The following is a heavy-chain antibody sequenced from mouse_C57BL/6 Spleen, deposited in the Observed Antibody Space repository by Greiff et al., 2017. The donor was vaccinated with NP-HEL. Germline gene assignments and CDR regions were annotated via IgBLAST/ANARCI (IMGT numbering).Heavy chain of an antibody. Sequence: VQLQQSGAELVRPGASVTLSCKASGYTFTDYVMHWVKQTPVHGLEWIGAIDPETGGTAYNQKFKGKAILTADKSSSTAYMELRSLTSEDSAVYYCTRRVGYYGYWGQGTTLTVSS. CDR3: TRRVGYYGY. J-gene: IGHJ2*01. V-gene: IGHV1-15*01. CDR2: IDPETGGT. D-gene: IGHD1-1*01. CDR1: GYTFTDYV.